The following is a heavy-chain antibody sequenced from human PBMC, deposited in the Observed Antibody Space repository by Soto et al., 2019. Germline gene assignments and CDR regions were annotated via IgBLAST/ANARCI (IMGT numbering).Heavy chain of an antibody. J-gene: IGHJ4*02. CDR1: GYTFTTYG. CDR2: INTYNGNT. Sequence: ASVKVSCKASGYTFTTYGMSWVRQAPGQGLDWMGWINTYNGNTKYAERLQGRVTMTTDTTTSTAYMELRSLRSDDTAVYYCARGPTDYYDNSGDYFLDYWGQGTLVTVSS. D-gene: IGHD3-22*01. V-gene: IGHV1-18*01. CDR3: ARGPTDYYDNSGDYFLDY.